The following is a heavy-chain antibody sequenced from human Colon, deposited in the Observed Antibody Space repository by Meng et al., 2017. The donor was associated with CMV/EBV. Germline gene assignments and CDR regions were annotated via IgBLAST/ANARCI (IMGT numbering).Heavy chain of an antibody. CDR1: GFTVSTYS. V-gene: IGHV3-21*01. CDR3: AKVGILDLRFFED. Sequence: GESLKISCEASGFTVSTYSLNWVRQAPGKGLEWISSISFSSTHIYYADSVKGRFTISRDNSRDTVYLQMNSLTTEDTAVYYCAKVGILDLRFFEDWGQGTPVTVSS. CDR2: ISFSSTHI. D-gene: IGHD1-1*01. J-gene: IGHJ4*02.